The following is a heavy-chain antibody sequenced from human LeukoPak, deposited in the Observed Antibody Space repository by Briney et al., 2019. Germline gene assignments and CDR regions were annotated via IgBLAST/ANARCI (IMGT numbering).Heavy chain of an antibody. CDR2: INDDGSSI. CDR3: AWGGNYLLDAFDI. J-gene: IGHJ3*02. V-gene: IGHV3-74*01. CDR1: GFTFSRYW. Sequence: GGSLRLSCAASGFTFSRYWLHWVRHAPGKGLLWVSRINDDGSSISYADSVKGRLTISRDNAKNTLYLQMNSLRAEDTAVYYCAWGGNYLLDAFDIWGQGTMVTVSS. D-gene: IGHD1-26*01.